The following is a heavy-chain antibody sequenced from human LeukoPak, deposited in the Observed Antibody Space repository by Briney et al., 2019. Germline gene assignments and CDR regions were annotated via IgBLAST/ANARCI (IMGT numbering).Heavy chain of an antibody. Sequence: GGSLRLSCAASGFTLSNYPMGWVRQAPGKGLEWVSGINWNGGSTGYADSVKGRFTISRDNSKNTLYLQMNSLRAEDTAVYYCARQDATTTPGGYFDYWGQGTLVTVSS. CDR1: GFTLSNYP. V-gene: IGHV3-20*04. CDR2: INWNGGST. CDR3: ARQDATTTPGGYFDY. J-gene: IGHJ4*02. D-gene: IGHD4-17*01.